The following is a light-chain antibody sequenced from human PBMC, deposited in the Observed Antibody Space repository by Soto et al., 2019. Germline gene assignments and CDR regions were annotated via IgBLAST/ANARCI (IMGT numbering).Light chain of an antibody. CDR1: QSLLYSPNNQNY. J-gene: IGKJ2*01. CDR2: WAS. Sequence: VMTQSPDSLAVSLGERATINCKSSQSLLYSPNNQNYLAWYQQKPGQPPKLLIYWASTRESGVPDRFSGSGSGTDFTLTISSLQAEDVAVYYCQQYFCTPMFTFGQGTKLEIK. CDR3: QQYFCTPMFT. V-gene: IGKV4-1*01.